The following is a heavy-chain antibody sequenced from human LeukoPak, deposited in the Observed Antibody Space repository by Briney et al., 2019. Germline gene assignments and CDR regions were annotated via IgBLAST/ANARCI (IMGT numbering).Heavy chain of an antibody. CDR3: ARDAIWQQLVGLRSSPSTYYFDY. Sequence: ASVKVSCKASGYTFTSYGISWVRQAPGQGLEWMGWISAYNGNTNYAQKLQGRVTMTTDTSTSTAYMELRSLRSDDTAVYYCARDAIWQQLVGLRSSPSTYYFDYWGQGTLVTVSS. V-gene: IGHV1-18*01. J-gene: IGHJ4*02. CDR1: GYTFTSYG. CDR2: ISAYNGNT. D-gene: IGHD6-13*01.